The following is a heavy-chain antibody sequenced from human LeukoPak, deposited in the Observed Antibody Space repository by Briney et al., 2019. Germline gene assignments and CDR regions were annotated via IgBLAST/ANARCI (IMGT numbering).Heavy chain of an antibody. CDR3: AKGGYCSSTSCQIDAFDI. Sequence: GGSLRLSCAAPGFTFSSYAMSWVRQAPGKGLEWVSAISGSGGSTYYADSVKGRFTISRDNSKNTLYLQMNSLRAEDTAVYYCAKGGYCSSTSCQIDAFDIWGQGTMVTVSS. CDR2: ISGSGGST. D-gene: IGHD2-2*01. V-gene: IGHV3-23*01. J-gene: IGHJ3*02. CDR1: GFTFSSYA.